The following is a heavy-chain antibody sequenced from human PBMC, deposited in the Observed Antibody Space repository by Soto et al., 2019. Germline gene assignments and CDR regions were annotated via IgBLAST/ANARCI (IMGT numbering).Heavy chain of an antibody. D-gene: IGHD3-22*01. J-gene: IGHJ6*02. CDR1: GGSFGGYD. Sequence: AAGTLCLTCAVYGGSFGGYDWSWVRQAPGKGLEWIGEISNSGSTNYNPSLESRVTISVDTSKNQFSLMLSSVTAADTAVYYCARSKWLSVYCYDGMDAWGQWTTVT. CDR2: ISNSGST. V-gene: IGHV4-34*01. CDR3: ARSKWLSVYCYDGMDA.